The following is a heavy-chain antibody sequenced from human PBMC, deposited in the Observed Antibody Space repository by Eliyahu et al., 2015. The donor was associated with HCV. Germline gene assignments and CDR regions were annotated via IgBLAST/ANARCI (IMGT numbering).Heavy chain of an antibody. CDR1: GGSISSITYY. CDR2: ISFSGNT. V-gene: IGHV4-39*01. J-gene: IGHJ4*02. CDR3: ARLSLRTVSPARLFDS. Sequence: QLQLQESGPGLVKPSETLSLTCTVSGGSISSITYYWGWIRQPPGKGLEWVWAISFSGNTYYNPSLKSRVSISIDTSKSQFSLKLSSVTAADTAXVYYCARLSLRTVSPARLFDSWGQGTLVTVSS. D-gene: IGHD4-17*01.